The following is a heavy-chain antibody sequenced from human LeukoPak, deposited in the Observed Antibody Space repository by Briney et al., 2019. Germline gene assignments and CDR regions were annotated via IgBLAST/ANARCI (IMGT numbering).Heavy chain of an antibody. D-gene: IGHD1-26*01. Sequence: GSSVKVSCKASGGTFSTYAINWVRQAPGQGLEWMGGIIPIFGTANYAQKFQGRVTITTDESTSTAYMELSSLRSEDTAVYYCARVFARSGEISGSCYYYWGQGALVTVSS. V-gene: IGHV1-69*05. CDR3: ARVFARSGEISGSCYYY. CDR1: GGTFSTYA. CDR2: IIPIFGTA. J-gene: IGHJ4*02.